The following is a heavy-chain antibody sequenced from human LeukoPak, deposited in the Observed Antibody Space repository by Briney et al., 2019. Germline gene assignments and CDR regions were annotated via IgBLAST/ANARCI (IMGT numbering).Heavy chain of an antibody. D-gene: IGHD3-22*01. CDR2: ISVSGSRT. CDR3: ARDSGHHYDQLDC. Sequence: GGSLRLSCAVSGFTVSNNYMSWVRQAPGKGLEWVSYISVSGSRTTYADSVQGRFIISRNDAQNSLYLQMNSLRDEDTAVYYCARDSGHHYDQLDCWGQGTLVTVSS. J-gene: IGHJ4*02. CDR1: GFTVSNNY. V-gene: IGHV3-48*02.